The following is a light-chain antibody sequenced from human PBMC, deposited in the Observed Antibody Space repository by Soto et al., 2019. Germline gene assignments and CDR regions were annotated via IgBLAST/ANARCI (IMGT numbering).Light chain of an antibody. V-gene: IGKV3-20*01. J-gene: IGKJ2*03. CDR1: QSVSSNY. CDR2: ATS. CDR3: QQYGDYNSPRYS. Sequence: EIVLTQSPGTLSLSPGDRVTLSCRASQSVSSNYLAWYQQKPGQAPRLLIYATSSRATGIPDRFSGSASGTDFTLTISRLEPEDFAMYYCQQYGDYNSPRYSFGQGTRLEI.